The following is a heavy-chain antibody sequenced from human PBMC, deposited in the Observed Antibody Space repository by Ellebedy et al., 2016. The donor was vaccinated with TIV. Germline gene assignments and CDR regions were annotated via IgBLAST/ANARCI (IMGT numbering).Heavy chain of an antibody. CDR1: GGSISSYY. J-gene: IGHJ5*02. CDR3: ARALTSRSDPEVRFDP. D-gene: IGHD2-8*01. Sequence: MPSETLSLTCTVSGGSISSYYWSWIRQPPGKGLEWIGYIYYSGSTNYNPSLKSRVTISVDTSKNQFSLKLSSVTDADTAVYYCARALTSRSDPEVRFDPWGQGTLVTVSS. V-gene: IGHV4-59*01. CDR2: IYYSGST.